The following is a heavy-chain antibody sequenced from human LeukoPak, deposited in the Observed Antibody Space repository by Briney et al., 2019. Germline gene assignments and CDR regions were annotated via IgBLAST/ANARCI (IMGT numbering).Heavy chain of an antibody. CDR2: IYYSGST. CDR1: GGSISSSSYY. Sequence: SETLSLTCSVSGGSISSSSYYWGWIRQPPGKGLEWIGNIYYSGSTYYNPSLKSRVTISVDTSKNQFSLRLSSVTAADTAVYYCARSDRGAFDIWGQGTLVTVSS. J-gene: IGHJ3*02. D-gene: IGHD1-14*01. CDR3: ARSDRGAFDI. V-gene: IGHV4-39*01.